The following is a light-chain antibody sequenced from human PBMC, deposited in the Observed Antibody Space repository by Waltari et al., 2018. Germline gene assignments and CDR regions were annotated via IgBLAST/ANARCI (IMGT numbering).Light chain of an antibody. CDR2: EVT. V-gene: IGLV2-23*02. CDR1: SNDVGNSKH. CDR3: LSYTSSITFV. J-gene: IGLJ2*01. Sequence: QPALTQPASVSGSPGQSITISCTGTSNDVGNSKHVCWYQHHPGKAPKFIISEVTERPSGVSDRFSGSKSGNTASLTISGLQAEDEADYYCLSYTSSITFVFGGGTKLSVL.